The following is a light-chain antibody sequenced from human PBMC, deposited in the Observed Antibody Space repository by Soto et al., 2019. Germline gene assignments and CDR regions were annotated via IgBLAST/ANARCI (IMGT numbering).Light chain of an antibody. Sequence: DIQMTQSPSTLSASVGDRVTITCRASQSISTWLAWYQQKPGKAPKLLIYYASTLESGVPSRFSGSGSETEFPITISSLQPDDFATYYCQQYESYSSFGQGTRLESK. CDR1: QSISTW. V-gene: IGKV1-5*01. CDR2: YAS. CDR3: QQYESYSS. J-gene: IGKJ2*01.